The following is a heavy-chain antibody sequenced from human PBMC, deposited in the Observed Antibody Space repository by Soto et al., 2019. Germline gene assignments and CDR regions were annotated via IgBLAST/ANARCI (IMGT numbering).Heavy chain of an antibody. V-gene: IGHV4-59*01. D-gene: IGHD2-15*01. CDR1: GGSISSNF. CDR3: AREQRSIVSPWFDP. J-gene: IGHJ5*02. CDR2: IYYTGST. Sequence: SETLSLTCTVSGGSISSNFWSWIRQPPGKGLEWIGYIYYTGSTSYNPSLKSRVTISVDTSKNQFSLELTSVTAADTAVYYCAREQRSIVSPWFDPWGQGTLVTVSS.